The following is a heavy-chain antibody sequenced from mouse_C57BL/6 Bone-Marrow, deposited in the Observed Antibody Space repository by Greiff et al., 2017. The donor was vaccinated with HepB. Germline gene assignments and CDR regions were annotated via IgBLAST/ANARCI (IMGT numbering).Heavy chain of an antibody. CDR3: TSPIYYYAFDY. D-gene: IGHD1-1*01. CDR1: GYTFTSYW. J-gene: IGHJ2*01. CDR2: IHPNSGST. Sequence: VQLQQPGAELVKPGASVKLSCKASGYTFTSYWMHWVKQRPGQGLEWIGMIHPNSGSTNYNEKFKSKATLTVDKSSSTAYMQLSSLTSENSAVYYCTSPIYYYAFDYWGKATTLTVSS. V-gene: IGHV1-64*01.